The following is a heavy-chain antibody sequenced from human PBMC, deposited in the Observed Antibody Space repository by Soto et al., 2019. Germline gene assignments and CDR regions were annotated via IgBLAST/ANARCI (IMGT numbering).Heavy chain of an antibody. CDR2: IIPIFGTA. V-gene: IGHV1-69*13. D-gene: IGHD3-22*01. Sequence: GASVKVSCKASGGTFSSYAISWVRQAHGQGLEWMGGIIPIFGTANYAQKFQGRVTITADESTSTAYMELSSLRSEDTAVYYCASPNYYDSSGYYYKYYYYGMDVWSQGTTVTVSS. J-gene: IGHJ6*02. CDR3: ASPNYYDSSGYYYKYYYYGMDV. CDR1: GGTFSSYA.